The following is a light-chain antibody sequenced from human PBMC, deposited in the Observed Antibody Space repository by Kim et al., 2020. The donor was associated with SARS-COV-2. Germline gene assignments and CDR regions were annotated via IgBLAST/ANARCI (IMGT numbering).Light chain of an antibody. CDR2: DVY. CDR1: SSDIGGYNY. J-gene: IGLJ3*02. V-gene: IGLV2-14*03. CDR3: TSYTGTNIWV. Sequence: GQSIAISSTGTSSDIGGYNYVSCFQQRPGKVPKLMIYDVYNRPSGVSDRFSGSKSVNTASLTISVLQAEDEADYYCTSYTGTNIWVFGGGTQLTVL.